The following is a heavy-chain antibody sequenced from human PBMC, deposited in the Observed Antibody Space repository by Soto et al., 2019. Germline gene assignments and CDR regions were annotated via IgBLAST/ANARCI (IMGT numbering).Heavy chain of an antibody. CDR2: ISSSSSTI. CDR3: ARHRGSYSPRYGVDV. CDR1: GFTFGSYS. V-gene: IGHV3-48*02. Sequence: EVQLVESGGGSVQPGGSLRLSCAASGFTFGSYSMNWVRQAPGKGLEWVSYISSSSSTIYYVDSVKGRFTISRDNAKSSLYLQMNSLRDEDTAVYYCARHRGSYSPRYGVDVWGQGTTVTVSS. D-gene: IGHD1-26*01. J-gene: IGHJ6*02.